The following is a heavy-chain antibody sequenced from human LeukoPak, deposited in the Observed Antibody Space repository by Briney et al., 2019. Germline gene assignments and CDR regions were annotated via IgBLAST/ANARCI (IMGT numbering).Heavy chain of an antibody. Sequence: SETLSLTCTVSGGSISSSSYYWGWIRLPPGKGLEWIGSIYYSGSTYYNPSLKSRVTISVDTSKNQFSLKLSSVTAADTAVYYCARSPDFWSGYYNWGQGTLVTVSS. CDR3: ARSPDFWSGYYN. CDR2: IYYSGST. CDR1: GGSISSSSYY. J-gene: IGHJ4*02. D-gene: IGHD3-3*01. V-gene: IGHV4-39*01.